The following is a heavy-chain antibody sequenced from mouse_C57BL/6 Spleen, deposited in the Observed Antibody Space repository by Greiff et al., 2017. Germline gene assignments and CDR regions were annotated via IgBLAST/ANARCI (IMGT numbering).Heavy chain of an antibody. Sequence: EVQLVESGGGLVQPGGSLSLSCAASGFTFTDYYMSWVRQPPGKALEWLGFIRNKANGYTTEYSASVKGRFTISRDNSQSILYLQMNALRAEDSATYYCARLNWDLFDYWGQGTTLTVSS. CDR1: GFTFTDYY. V-gene: IGHV7-3*01. D-gene: IGHD4-1*02. J-gene: IGHJ2*01. CDR3: ARLNWDLFDY. CDR2: IRNKANGYTT.